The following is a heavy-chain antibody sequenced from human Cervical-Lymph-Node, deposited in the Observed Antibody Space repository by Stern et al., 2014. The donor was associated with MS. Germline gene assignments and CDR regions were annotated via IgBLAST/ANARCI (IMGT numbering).Heavy chain of an antibody. CDR1: GFTFTSYA. J-gene: IGHJ3*01. CDR2: VSYDGLNE. V-gene: IGHV3-30*04. CDR3: ARGAYTYGFDGFSGAFDL. Sequence: LQLVESGGGVVQPGKSLRLSCGTSGFTFTSYALHWVRQAPGQGLDWVAGVSYDGLNEYYANSLKGRFTIYRDNSKKTVSLQMNSLRPEDTALYYCARGAYTYGFDGFSGAFDLWGQGTMVTVSS. D-gene: IGHD5-18*01.